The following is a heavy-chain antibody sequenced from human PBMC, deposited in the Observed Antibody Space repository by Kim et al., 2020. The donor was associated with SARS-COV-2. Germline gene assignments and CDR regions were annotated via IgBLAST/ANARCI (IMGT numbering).Heavy chain of an antibody. J-gene: IGHJ6*02. CDR2: ISSSSSTI. CDR1: GFTFSSYS. Sequence: GESLRLSCAASGFTFSSYSMNWVRQAPGKGLEWVSYISSSSSTIYYADSVKGRFTISRDNAKNSLYLQMNSLRDEDTAVYYCARGDPRYCGGDCYLPSFLVAVGYYYGMDVWGQGTTVTVSS. CDR3: ARGDPRYCGGDCYLPSFLVAVGYYYGMDV. V-gene: IGHV3-48*02. D-gene: IGHD2-21*02.